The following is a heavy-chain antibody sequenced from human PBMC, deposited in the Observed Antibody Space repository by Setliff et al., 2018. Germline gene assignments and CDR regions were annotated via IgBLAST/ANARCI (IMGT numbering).Heavy chain of an antibody. Sequence: ASVKVSCKASGYTFTSSGITWVRLAPGQGLEWMGWISVYSGNTNYAQKLQGRVTMTTDATTNTAYMELRGLTSDDTAVYYCSRLVRYCSKTTCQTASGAEVWGQGTLVTVSS. CDR3: SRLVRYCSKTTCQTASGAEV. D-gene: IGHD2-8*01. CDR1: GYTFTSSG. V-gene: IGHV1-18*01. CDR2: ISVYSGNT. J-gene: IGHJ4*02.